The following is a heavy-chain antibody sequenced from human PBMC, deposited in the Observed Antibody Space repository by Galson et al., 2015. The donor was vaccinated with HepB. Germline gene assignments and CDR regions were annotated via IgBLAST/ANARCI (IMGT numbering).Heavy chain of an antibody. J-gene: IGHJ6*02. CDR2: ISGSGGST. CDR1: GFTFSSYA. CDR3: AEDGAGITIFGVVISQPYYYYYGMDV. D-gene: IGHD3-3*01. V-gene: IGHV3-23*01. Sequence: SLRLSCAASGFTFSSYAMSWVRQAPGKGLEWVSAISGSGGSTYYADSVKGRFTISRDNSKNTLYLQMNSLRAEDTAVYYCAEDGAGITIFGVVISQPYYYYYGMDVWGQGTTVTVSS.